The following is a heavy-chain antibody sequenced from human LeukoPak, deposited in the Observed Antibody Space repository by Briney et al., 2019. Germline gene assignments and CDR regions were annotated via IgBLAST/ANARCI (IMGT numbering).Heavy chain of an antibody. Sequence: GGSLRLSCAASGFTFSSYSMNWVRQAPGKGLEWVSYISSSSTIYYADSVKGRFTISRDNSKNTLYLQMGSLRAEDMAVYYCARDWYHAIDYWGQGTLVTVSS. CDR1: GFTFSSYS. V-gene: IGHV3-48*01. CDR3: ARDWYHAIDY. J-gene: IGHJ4*02. CDR2: ISSSSTI. D-gene: IGHD2-2*01.